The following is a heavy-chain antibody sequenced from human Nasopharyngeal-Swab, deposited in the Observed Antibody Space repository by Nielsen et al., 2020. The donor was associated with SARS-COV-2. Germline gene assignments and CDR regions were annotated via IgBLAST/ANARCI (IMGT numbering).Heavy chain of an antibody. Sequence: GESLKISCAASGFTFSRYWMHWVRQVPGKGLVWVLRIDTDGSTTDHADSVKGRFTISRDNAKNTLYLQMNNLRAEDTALYYCARDVAGADSAWGQGTLVTVSS. CDR3: ARDVAGADSA. D-gene: IGHD2-21*01. J-gene: IGHJ5*02. V-gene: IGHV3-74*01. CDR2: IDTDGSTT. CDR1: GFTFSRYW.